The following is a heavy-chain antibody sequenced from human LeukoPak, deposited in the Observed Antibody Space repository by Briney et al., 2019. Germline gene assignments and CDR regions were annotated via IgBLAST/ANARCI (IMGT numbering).Heavy chain of an antibody. CDR1: GYTFTSYG. V-gene: IGHV1-69*13. Sequence: EASVKVSCKASGYTFTSYGISWVRQAPGQGPEWMGGIIPPFGTGKYAQTFQGRVTITADESTLTVYMELNSLTSDDTAVYYCARGGDNLMRYYFDYWGQGTLVTVSS. J-gene: IGHJ4*02. CDR3: ARGGDNLMRYYFDY. D-gene: IGHD1-14*01. CDR2: IIPPFGTG.